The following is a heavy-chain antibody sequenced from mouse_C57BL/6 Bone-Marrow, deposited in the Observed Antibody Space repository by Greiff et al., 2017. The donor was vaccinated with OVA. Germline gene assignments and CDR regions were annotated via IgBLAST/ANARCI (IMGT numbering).Heavy chain of an antibody. CDR2: ISSGSSTI. CDR3: ARINYWYFDV. J-gene: IGHJ1*03. Sequence: EVMLVESGGGLVKPGGSLKLSCAASGFTFSDYGMHWVRQAPEKGLEWVAYISSGSSTIYYADTVKGRFTISRDNAKNTLFLQMTSLRSEDTAMYYCARINYWYFDVWGTGTTVPVSA. V-gene: IGHV5-17*01. CDR1: GFTFSDYG.